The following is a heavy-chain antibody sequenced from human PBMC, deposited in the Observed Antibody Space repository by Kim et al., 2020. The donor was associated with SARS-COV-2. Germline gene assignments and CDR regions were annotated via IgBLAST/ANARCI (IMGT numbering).Heavy chain of an antibody. D-gene: IGHD3-3*01. Sequence: EYAASVKGRFIISRDDFRSRAYLQMDSLNTEDTAVYYCTRGGRYLEWLSDAWGRGTTVTVSS. CDR3: TRGGRYLEWLSDA. J-gene: IGHJ6*04. V-gene: IGHV3-49*02.